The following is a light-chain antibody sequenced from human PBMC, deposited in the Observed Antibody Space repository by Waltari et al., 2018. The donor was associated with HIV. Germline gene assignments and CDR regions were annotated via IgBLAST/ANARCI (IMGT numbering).Light chain of an antibody. CDR2: GAS. CDR1: QRVSSTY. Sequence: EIVFTLSPDTLSLSPGERAPLPCRASQRVSSTYLAWYQHNFGQAPRLLMYGASSRATGIPDRFSGSASGTDFTLTISRLEPEDFAVYYCQHYGSSLYTFGQGTKLEIK. V-gene: IGKV3-20*01. J-gene: IGKJ2*01. CDR3: QHYGSSLYT.